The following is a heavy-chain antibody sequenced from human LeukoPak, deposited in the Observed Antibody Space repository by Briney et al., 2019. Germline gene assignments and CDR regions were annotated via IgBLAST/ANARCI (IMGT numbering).Heavy chain of an antibody. CDR3: ARAPPYSYFDY. D-gene: IGHD4-11*01. CDR1: GYTFTGYY. J-gene: IGHJ4*02. V-gene: IGHV1-46*01. CDR2: INPSGGST. Sequence: GASVKVSCKASGYTFTGYYMHWVRQAPGQGLEWMGIINPSGGSTSYAQKFQGRLTMTRDMSTSTVYMELSSLRSEDTAVYYCARAPPYSYFDYWGQGTLVTVSS.